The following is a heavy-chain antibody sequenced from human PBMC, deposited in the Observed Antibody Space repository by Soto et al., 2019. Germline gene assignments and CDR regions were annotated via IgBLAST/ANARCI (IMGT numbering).Heavy chain of an antibody. V-gene: IGHV3-30*18. Sequence: QVQLVESGGGVVRPGRSLRLSCAASGFTFSSYGMHWVRQAPGKGLEWVAVISYDGSNKYYADSVKGRFTISRDNSKNTLYLQMNSLRAEDTAVYYCAKGRWLQLHAEYFDYWGQGTLVTVSS. J-gene: IGHJ4*02. CDR2: ISYDGSNK. CDR3: AKGRWLQLHAEYFDY. CDR1: GFTFSSYG. D-gene: IGHD5-12*01.